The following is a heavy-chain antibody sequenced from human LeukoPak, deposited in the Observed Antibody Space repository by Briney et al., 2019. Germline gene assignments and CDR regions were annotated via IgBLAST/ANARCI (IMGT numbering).Heavy chain of an antibody. J-gene: IGHJ4*02. V-gene: IGHV3-30-3*01. CDR3: ARDYGYYYGSGSYYIPD. CDR1: GFTFSSYA. D-gene: IGHD3-10*01. CDR2: ISYDGSNK. Sequence: GGSLRLSCAASGFTFSSYAMHWVRQAPGKGLEWVAVISYDGSNKYYADCVKGRFTISRDNSKNTLYLQMNSLRAEDTAVYYCARDYGYYYGSGSYYIPDWGQGTLVTVSS.